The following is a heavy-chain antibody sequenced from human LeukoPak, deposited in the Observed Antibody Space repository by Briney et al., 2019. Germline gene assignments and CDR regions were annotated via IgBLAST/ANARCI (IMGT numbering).Heavy chain of an antibody. CDR2: LYHSGSA. CDR1: GGSISSGGYS. D-gene: IGHD3-3*01. CDR3: ARGGDFWSGRIRWFDP. V-gene: IGHV4-30-2*01. Sequence: SETLSLTCAVSGGSISSGGYSWSWIRQPPGKGLEWIGYLYHSGSAYYNPSLKSRVTISVDRSKNQFSLNLSSVTAADTAVYYCARGGDFWSGRIRWFDPWGQGTLVTVSS. J-gene: IGHJ5*02.